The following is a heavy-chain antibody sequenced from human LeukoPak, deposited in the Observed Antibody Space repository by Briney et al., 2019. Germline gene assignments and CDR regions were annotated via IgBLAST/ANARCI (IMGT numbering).Heavy chain of an antibody. D-gene: IGHD6-13*01. Sequence: GGSLRLSCAASGFTFSSYSMNWVRQAPGKGLEWVSYISSSSSTIYYADSVKGRFTISRDNAKNSLYLQMNSLRAEDTAVYYCARGLAAAGYYFDYWGQGTLVTVSS. CDR1: GFTFSSYS. V-gene: IGHV3-48*01. CDR3: ARGLAAAGYYFDY. J-gene: IGHJ4*02. CDR2: ISSSSSTI.